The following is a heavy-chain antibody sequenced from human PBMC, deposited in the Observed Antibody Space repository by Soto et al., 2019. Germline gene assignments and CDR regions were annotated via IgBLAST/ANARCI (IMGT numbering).Heavy chain of an antibody. Sequence: PGGSLILSCAASGFTFSSYAMSWVRQAPGKGLEWVSAISGSGGSTYYADSVKGRFTISRDNSKNTLYLQMNSLRAKDTAVYYCAKDGRPDIVVVVAARSGAFDIRGQGTMVTVSS. CDR3: AKDGRPDIVVVVAARSGAFDI. CDR2: ISGSGGST. D-gene: IGHD2-15*01. J-gene: IGHJ3*02. V-gene: IGHV3-23*01. CDR1: GFTFSSYA.